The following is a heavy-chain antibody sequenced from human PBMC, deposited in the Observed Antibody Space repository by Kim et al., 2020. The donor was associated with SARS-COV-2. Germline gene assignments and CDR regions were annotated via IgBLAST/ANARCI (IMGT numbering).Heavy chain of an antibody. CDR3: AIDGYCSGGSCYYFDY. V-gene: IGHV3-21*01. Sequence: VNGRFTISRDNAKNSLYLQMNSLRDEDTALYYCAIDGYCSGGSCYYFDYWGQGTLVTVSS. D-gene: IGHD2-15*01. J-gene: IGHJ4*02.